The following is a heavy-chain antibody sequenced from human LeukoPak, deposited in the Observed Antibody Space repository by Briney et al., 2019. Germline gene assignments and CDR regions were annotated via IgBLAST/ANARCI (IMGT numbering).Heavy chain of an antibody. CDR1: GYSFTSYW. CDR3: ARQLRKYSHMSDY. J-gene: IGHJ4*02. D-gene: IGHD6-6*01. V-gene: IGHV5-51*01. CDR2: IYPGDSYT. Sequence: GESLKISCKGSGYSFTSYWIGWVRQMPGKGLEWMGIIYPGDSYTRYSPSFQGQVTISADKSISTAYLQWSSLKASDTAMYYCARQLRKYSHMSDYWGQGTLVTVSS.